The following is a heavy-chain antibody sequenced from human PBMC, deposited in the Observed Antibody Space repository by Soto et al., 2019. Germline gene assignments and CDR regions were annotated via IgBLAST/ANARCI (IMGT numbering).Heavy chain of an antibody. D-gene: IGHD1-26*01. CDR3: LRSSGGYDSYYFDY. CDR1: GYTFTGYY. V-gene: IGHV1-2*02. Sequence: ASVKVSCKASGYTFTGYYMHWVRQAPGQGLEWMGWINPNSGGTNYAQKFQGRVTMTRDTSISTAYMELSRLRSDDTAVYYCLRSSGGYDSYYFDYWGQGTLVTVSS. CDR2: INPNSGGT. J-gene: IGHJ4*02.